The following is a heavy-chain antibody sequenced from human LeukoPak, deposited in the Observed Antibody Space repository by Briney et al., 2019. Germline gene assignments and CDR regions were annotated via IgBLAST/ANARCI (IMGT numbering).Heavy chain of an antibody. V-gene: IGHV3-7*01. CDR3: ARVFSHPFRYYDFWSGYYNPFDY. CDR2: IKQDGSEK. CDR1: GFTFSSYS. J-gene: IGHJ4*02. D-gene: IGHD3-3*01. Sequence: PGGSLRLSCAASGFTFSSYSMNWVRQAPGKGLEWVANIKQDGSEKYYVDSVKGRFTISRDNAKNSLYLQMNSLRAEDTAVYYCARVFSHPFRYYDFWSGYYNPFDYWGQGTLVTVSS.